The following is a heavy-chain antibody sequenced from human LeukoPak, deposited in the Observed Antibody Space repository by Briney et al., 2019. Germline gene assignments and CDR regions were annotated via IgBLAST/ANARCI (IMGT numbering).Heavy chain of an antibody. CDR3: AKGGYHDSSGYYYGYFHH. CDR2: ISYDGGNK. J-gene: IGHJ1*01. Sequence: PGRSLRLSCAAPGLTFSSYGMHWVRQAPGKGLEWVAVISYDGGNKHYADSVKGRFTISRDNSKNTLYLQMNSLRAEDTAVYYCAKGGYHDSSGYYYGYFHHWGQGTLVTVSS. CDR1: GLTFSSYG. D-gene: IGHD3-22*01. V-gene: IGHV3-30*18.